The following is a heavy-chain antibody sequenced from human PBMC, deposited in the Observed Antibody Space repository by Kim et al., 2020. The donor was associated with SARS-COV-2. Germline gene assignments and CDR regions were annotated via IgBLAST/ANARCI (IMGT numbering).Heavy chain of an antibody. J-gene: IGHJ4*02. CDR3: ARDLGMVDY. CDR2: IYTSGST. V-gene: IGHV4-61*02. Sequence: SETLSLTCTVSGGSISSGSYYWSWIRQPAGKGLEWIGRIYTSGSTNYNPSLKSRVTISVDTSKNQFSLKLSSVTAADTAVYYCARDLGMVDYWGQGTLVTVSS. CDR1: GGSISSGSYY. D-gene: IGHD3-16*01.